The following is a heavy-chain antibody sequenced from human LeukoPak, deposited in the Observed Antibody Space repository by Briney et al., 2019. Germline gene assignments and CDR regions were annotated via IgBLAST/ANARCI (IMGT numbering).Heavy chain of an antibody. Sequence: ASVKVSCKASGYTFTSYDINWVRQATGQGLEWMGWISAYNGNTNYAQKLQGRVTMTTDTSTNTAYMEVRSLRSDDTAVYYCARDERHPPDVWGQGTTVTVSS. J-gene: IGHJ6*02. D-gene: IGHD6-25*01. CDR3: ARDERHPPDV. CDR2: ISAYNGNT. CDR1: GYTFTSYD. V-gene: IGHV1-18*01.